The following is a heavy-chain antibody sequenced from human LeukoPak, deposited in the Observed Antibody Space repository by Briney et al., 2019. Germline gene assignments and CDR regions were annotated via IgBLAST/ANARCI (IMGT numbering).Heavy chain of an antibody. Sequence: GRALRLSCAASGFTFIDCPMHWVRQAPGKGLEWVTVISYDGSNQYYADSVKGRFTISRDNSKNTLYLQMNPLRPDDTAVYYCARVIREYSYGYVDAFDMWGQGTMVTVSS. CDR3: ARVIREYSYGYVDAFDM. D-gene: IGHD5-18*01. CDR2: ISYDGSNQ. J-gene: IGHJ3*02. CDR1: GFTFIDCP. V-gene: IGHV3-30*04.